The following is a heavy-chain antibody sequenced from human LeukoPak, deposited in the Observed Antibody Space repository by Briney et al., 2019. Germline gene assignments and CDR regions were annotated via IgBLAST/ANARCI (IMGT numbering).Heavy chain of an antibody. J-gene: IGHJ4*02. V-gene: IGHV1-2*02. CDR3: ARGVAGGSYRPYYFDY. Sequence: PGASVKVSCKASGYTFTGYYMHWVRQAPGQGLEWMEWINPNSGGTNYAQKFQGRVTMTRDTPISTAYMELSRLRSDDTAVYYCARGVAGGSYRPYYFDYWGQGTLVTVSS. CDR2: INPNSGGT. CDR1: GYTFTGYY. D-gene: IGHD3-16*02.